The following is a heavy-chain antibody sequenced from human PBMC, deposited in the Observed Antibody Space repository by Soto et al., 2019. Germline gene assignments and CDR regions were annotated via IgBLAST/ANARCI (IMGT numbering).Heavy chain of an antibody. CDR2: TYYRSEWYK. CDR1: GDIVSSNSAA. Sequence: SQTLSLTCAISGDIVSSNSAAWNWIRQSPSRGLEWLGRTYYRSEWYKDYAQSVKSRITINPDTPRNQFSLQLNSVTPEDTAVYYCARQEAVDGIPLDFWGQGILATVSS. D-gene: IGHD6-19*01. CDR3: ARQEAVDGIPLDF. J-gene: IGHJ4*02. V-gene: IGHV6-1*01.